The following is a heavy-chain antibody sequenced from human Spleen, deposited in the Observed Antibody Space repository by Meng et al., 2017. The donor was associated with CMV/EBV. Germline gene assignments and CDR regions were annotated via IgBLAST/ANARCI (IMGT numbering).Heavy chain of an antibody. CDR1: GESLANYY. Sequence: LTCSVYGESLANYYWSWIRQPPGKGLEWIGEINHSGITNYNPSLKSRVTISVDTSKNQISLKLSSVTAADTAVYYCASQLVPGYFDYWGQGTLVTVSS. J-gene: IGHJ4*02. CDR3: ASQLVPGYFDY. CDR2: INHSGIT. D-gene: IGHD1-1*01. V-gene: IGHV4-34*01.